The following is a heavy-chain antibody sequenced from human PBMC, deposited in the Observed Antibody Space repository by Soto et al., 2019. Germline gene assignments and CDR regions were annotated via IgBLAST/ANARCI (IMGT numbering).Heavy chain of an antibody. J-gene: IGHJ4*02. Sequence: SETLSLTCTVSGTSISSYYWSWIRQPPGKGLEWIANIHYSGTTNYNPSLASRVTLSVDTSKNQFSLKMTSVTAADRAMYFCARYNSYAIDYWGRGTLVTVPQ. D-gene: IGHD2-8*01. CDR3: ARYNSYAIDY. CDR1: GTSISSYY. V-gene: IGHV4-59*01. CDR2: IHYSGTT.